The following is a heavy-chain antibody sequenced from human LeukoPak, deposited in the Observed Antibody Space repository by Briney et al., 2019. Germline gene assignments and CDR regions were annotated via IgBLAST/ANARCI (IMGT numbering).Heavy chain of an antibody. CDR2: ISGSGGRT. V-gene: IGHV3-23*01. J-gene: IGHJ4*02. Sequence: PGGSLRLSCAASGFTFSNAWMSWVRQAPGKGLEWVSAISGSGGRTYYADFVKGRFTISRDNSKNTLYLQMNSLRAEDTAVYYCAKRPFVVPAAMFDYWGQGTLVTVSS. CDR1: GFTFSNAW. CDR3: AKRPFVVPAAMFDY. D-gene: IGHD2-2*01.